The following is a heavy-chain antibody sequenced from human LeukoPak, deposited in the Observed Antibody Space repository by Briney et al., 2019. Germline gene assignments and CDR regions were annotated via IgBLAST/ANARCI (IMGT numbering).Heavy chain of an antibody. CDR3: ASGGRYSSGWYGYYFDY. J-gene: IGHJ4*02. CDR2: INSDESST. D-gene: IGHD6-19*01. CDR1: GFTFSSYW. Sequence: GGSLRLSCAASGFTFSSYWMHWVRQAPGKGLVWVSRINSDESSTSYADSVKGRFTISRDNAKNTLYLQMNSLRAEDTAVYYCASGGRYSSGWYGYYFDYWGQGTLVTVSS. V-gene: IGHV3-74*01.